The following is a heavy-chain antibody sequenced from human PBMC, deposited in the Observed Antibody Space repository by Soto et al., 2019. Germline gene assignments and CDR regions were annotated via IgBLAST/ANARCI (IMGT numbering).Heavy chain of an antibody. D-gene: IGHD2-21*01. J-gene: IGHJ4*02. CDR3: ATVPPRIVVVLAEFPT. Sequence: QVELKQSGPGLVRPSGPLSPTCRVSGPSISSTYWWPWVRQSPGKGLEWIGEIYHNGITKYNPSLKRRVSLSVDKSNNQFSLTLISVTAADTAVYYCATVPPRIVVVLAEFPTWGQGTLVTVSS. V-gene: IGHV4-4*02. CDR1: GPSISSTYW. CDR2: IYHNGIT.